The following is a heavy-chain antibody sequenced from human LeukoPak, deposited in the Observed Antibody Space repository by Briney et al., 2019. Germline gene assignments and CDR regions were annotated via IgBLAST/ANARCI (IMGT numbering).Heavy chain of an antibody. CDR1: GFIFSDFA. V-gene: IGHV3-23*01. Sequence: GGSLRLSCAASGFIFSDFAMSWVRQAPGKGLEWVSAISGSGGSTYYADSVKGRFTISRDNSKNTLYLQMNSLRAEDTAVYYCAKGVIVVVPAYYMDVWGKGTTVTVSS. CDR2: ISGSGGST. CDR3: AKGVIVVVPAYYMDV. D-gene: IGHD2-2*01. J-gene: IGHJ6*03.